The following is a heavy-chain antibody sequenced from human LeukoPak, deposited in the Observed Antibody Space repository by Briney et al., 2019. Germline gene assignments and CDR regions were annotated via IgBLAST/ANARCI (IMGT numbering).Heavy chain of an antibody. CDR2: IIPIFGTA. D-gene: IGHD2-2*01. Sequence: ASVKVSCKASGGTFSSYAISWVRQAPGQGLEWIGGIIPIFGTANYAQKFQGRVTITADESTSTAYMELSSLRSEDTAVYYCARAGGYALDVWGQGTTVTVSS. V-gene: IGHV1-69*01. J-gene: IGHJ6*02. CDR3: ARAGGYALDV. CDR1: GGTFSSYA.